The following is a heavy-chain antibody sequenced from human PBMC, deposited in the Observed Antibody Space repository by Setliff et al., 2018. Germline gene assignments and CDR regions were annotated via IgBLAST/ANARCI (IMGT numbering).Heavy chain of an antibody. V-gene: IGHV3-11*03. J-gene: IGHJ3*02. Sequence: GGSLRLSCEGSGFIFSNYFMSWFRQAPGKGLEWLSYVTTTGGFTKEADSVRGRFSVSRDNSKKSVYLQINDLRAEDTALYFCAKGGDWDVQHYAFDIWGQGTMVT. CDR3: AKGGDWDVQHYAFDI. CDR1: GFIFSNYF. CDR2: VTTTGGFT. D-gene: IGHD2-21*02.